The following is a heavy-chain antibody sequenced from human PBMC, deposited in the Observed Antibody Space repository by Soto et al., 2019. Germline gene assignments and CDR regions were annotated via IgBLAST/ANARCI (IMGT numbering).Heavy chain of an antibody. CDR1: GFTFRNYW. CDR3: ASNYAYAEGYYFYGIDV. CDR2: VNSDGDTT. J-gene: IGHJ6*02. V-gene: IGHV3-74*01. D-gene: IGHD3-16*01. Sequence: EVQLVESRGGLVQPGGSLRLSCAASGFTFRNYWMHWVRQAPGKGLVWVSRVNSDGDTTYYADSVKGRFTISRDNAKNTLHLQMNSLGAEDTAVYYCASNYAYAEGYYFYGIDVWGQGTTVTVSS.